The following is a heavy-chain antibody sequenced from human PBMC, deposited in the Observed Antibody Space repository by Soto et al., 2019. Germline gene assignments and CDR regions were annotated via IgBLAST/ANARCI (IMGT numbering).Heavy chain of an antibody. CDR1: GGSISSYY. J-gene: IGHJ3*01. D-gene: IGHD2-21*01. Sequence: QVQLQESGPGLVKPSETLSLTCTVSGGSISSYYWSWIRQPPGKGLEWIGYIYYSGSTNYNPSRKSRVTISVDTSKNQFSLKLSSVTAADTAVYYCARGVWQEDWGQGTMVTVSS. CDR2: IYYSGST. CDR3: ARGVWQED. V-gene: IGHV4-59*01.